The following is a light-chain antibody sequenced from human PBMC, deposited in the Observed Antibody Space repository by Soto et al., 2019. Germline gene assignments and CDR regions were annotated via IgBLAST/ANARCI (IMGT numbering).Light chain of an antibody. CDR3: QQYNSYALT. CDR2: KAS. V-gene: IGKV1-5*03. Sequence: DIQMTQSPSTLSASVGDRVTITCRASQSISSWLAWYQQKPGKAPKLLIYKASSLESGLPSRFSGSGSGTAFTLTISSLQPYDFATYYCQQYNSYALTFGGGTKVEIK. CDR1: QSISSW. J-gene: IGKJ4*01.